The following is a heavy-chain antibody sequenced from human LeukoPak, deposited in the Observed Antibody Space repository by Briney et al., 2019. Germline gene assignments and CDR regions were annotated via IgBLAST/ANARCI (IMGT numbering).Heavy chain of an antibody. CDR2: IKQDGSEK. V-gene: IGHV3-7*01. J-gene: IGHJ4*02. CDR3: ARESYDSSGYYNY. Sequence: GGSLRLSCAASGSTFSSYAMSWVRQAPGKGLEWVANIKQDGSEKYYVDSVKGRFTISRDNAKNSLYLQMNSLRAEDTAVYYCARESYDSSGYYNYWGQGTLVTVSA. CDR1: GSTFSSYA. D-gene: IGHD3-22*01.